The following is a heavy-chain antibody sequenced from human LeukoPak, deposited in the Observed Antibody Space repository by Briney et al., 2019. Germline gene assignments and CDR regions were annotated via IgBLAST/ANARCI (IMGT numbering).Heavy chain of an antibody. D-gene: IGHD2/OR15-2a*01. V-gene: IGHV3-11*04. CDR1: GFTFSDYY. J-gene: IGHJ6*03. Sequence: GVSLRLSCAASGFTFSDYYMSWIRQAPGKVLEWVSYIRSTSSTSYYADSVKGRFTISRDNAENSLYLKMNSLRAEDTAVYYCARDGIYGPDYTDVWGKGTTVTVSS. CDR3: ARDGIYGPDYTDV. CDR2: IRSTSSTS.